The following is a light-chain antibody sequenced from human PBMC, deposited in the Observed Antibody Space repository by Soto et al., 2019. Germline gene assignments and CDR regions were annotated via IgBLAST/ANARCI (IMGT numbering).Light chain of an antibody. J-gene: IGLJ2*01. Sequence: QSALTQPASVSGSPGQSITISCTGTSSDVGGYNYVSWYQQHPGKAPKLMIYDVSNWPSGVSNRFSGSKSGNTASLTISGLQAEDEADYYCSSYTSSSISYVVFGGGTKVTVL. CDR2: DVS. CDR1: SSDVGGYNY. CDR3: SSYTSSSISYVV. V-gene: IGLV2-14*01.